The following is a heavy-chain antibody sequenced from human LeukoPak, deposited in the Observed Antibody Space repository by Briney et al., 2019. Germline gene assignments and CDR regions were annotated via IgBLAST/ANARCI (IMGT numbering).Heavy chain of an antibody. CDR1: GFTFDDYA. J-gene: IGHJ4*02. CDR2: ISWNSGTI. Sequence: PGGSLRLSCAASGFTFDDYAMHWVRQAPGKGLEWVSGISWNSGTIGYADSVKGRFTISRDNAKNSLYLQMNSLRAEDTALYYCAKDGAAVAGKGKDYWGQGTLVTVPS. D-gene: IGHD6-19*01. V-gene: IGHV3-9*01. CDR3: AKDGAAVAGKGKDY.